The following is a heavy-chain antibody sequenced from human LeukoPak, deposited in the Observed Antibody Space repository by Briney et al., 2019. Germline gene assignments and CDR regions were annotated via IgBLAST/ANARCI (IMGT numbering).Heavy chain of an antibody. CDR2: ISGGGDTT. CDR1: GFTFSSYV. CDR3: ASELRGYSFGYGD. Sequence: GGSLRLSCAASGFTFSSYVMSWVRQAPGKGLEWVSSISGGGDTTYYADSMKGRFTISRDNSKNTLSLQMNSLRGDDTAVYYCASELRGYSFGYGDWGQGTLVTVSS. V-gene: IGHV3-23*01. J-gene: IGHJ4*02. D-gene: IGHD5-18*01.